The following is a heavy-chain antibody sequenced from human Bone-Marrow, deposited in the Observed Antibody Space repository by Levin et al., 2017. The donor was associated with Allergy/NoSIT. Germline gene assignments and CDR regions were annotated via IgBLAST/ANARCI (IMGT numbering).Heavy chain of an antibody. CDR3: ARYNSIGVKGAHNWFDP. V-gene: IGHV1-8*01. J-gene: IGHJ5*02. D-gene: IGHD2-21*01. Sequence: GGSLRLSCKASGYTFTSYDINWVRQATGQGLEWMGWMNPNSGNTGYAQKFQGRVTMTRNTSISTAYMELSSLRSEDTAVYYCARYNSIGVKGAHNWFDPWGQGTLVTVSS. CDR2: MNPNSGNT. CDR1: GYTFTSYD.